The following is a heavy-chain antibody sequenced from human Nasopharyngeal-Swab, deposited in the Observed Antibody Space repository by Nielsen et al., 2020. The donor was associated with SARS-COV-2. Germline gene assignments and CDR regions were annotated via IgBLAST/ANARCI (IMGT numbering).Heavy chain of an antibody. CDR3: AKVGISRIVLRGWFDY. CDR1: GFTFSSYG. Sequence: GGSLRLSCAASGFTFSSYGMHWVRQAPGKGLEWVAVISYGGSNKYYADSVKGRFTISRDNSKNTLYLQMNSLRAEDTAVYYCAKVGISRIVLRGWFDYWGQGTLVTVSS. CDR2: ISYGGSNK. V-gene: IGHV3-30*18. D-gene: IGHD2-8*01. J-gene: IGHJ4*02.